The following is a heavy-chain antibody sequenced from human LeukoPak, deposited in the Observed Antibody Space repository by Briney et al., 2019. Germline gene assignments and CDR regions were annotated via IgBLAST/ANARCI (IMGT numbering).Heavy chain of an antibody. CDR3: ARDHWRRLDY. J-gene: IGHJ4*02. CDR1: GFTFRSHA. V-gene: IGHV3-7*03. CDR2: ISHDGSEK. Sequence: SGGSLRLSCATSGFTFRSHAMHWVRQAPGKGLEWVAIISHDGSEKSYVDSVKGRFTISRDNAKNSLYLQMNSLRAEDTAVYYCARDHWRRLDYWGQGTLVTVSS. D-gene: IGHD3-3*01.